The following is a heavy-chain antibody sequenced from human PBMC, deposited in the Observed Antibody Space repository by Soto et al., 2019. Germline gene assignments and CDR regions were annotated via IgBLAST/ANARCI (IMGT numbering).Heavy chain of an antibody. D-gene: IGHD6-6*01. CDR2: IYSGGST. CDR1: GFAVSTNY. J-gene: IGHJ6*02. V-gene: IGHV3-53*01. CDR3: ARTTSSGGYYYNGMDV. Sequence: GGSLRLSCAASGFAVSTNYMSWVRQARGKGLEWVSVIYSGGSTYYADSVKGRFTISRDSSKNTLYLQMNSLRAEDTAVYYCARTTSSGGYYYNGMDVWGQGTTVTVSS.